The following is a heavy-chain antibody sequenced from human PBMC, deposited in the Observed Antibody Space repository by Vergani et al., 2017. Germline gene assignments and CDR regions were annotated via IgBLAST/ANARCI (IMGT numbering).Heavy chain of an antibody. CDR2: IYHSGST. CDR3: ARLRSGSYANFDY. CDR1: GYSISSGYY. D-gene: IGHD1-26*01. V-gene: IGHV4-38-2*01. Sequence: QVQLQESGPGLVKPSETLSLTCAVSGYSISSGYYWGWIRQPPGKGLEWIGSIYHSGSTYYNPSLKSRVTISVDTSKNQFSLKLSSVTAADTAVYYCARLRSGSYANFDYWGQGTLGTGSS. J-gene: IGHJ4*02.